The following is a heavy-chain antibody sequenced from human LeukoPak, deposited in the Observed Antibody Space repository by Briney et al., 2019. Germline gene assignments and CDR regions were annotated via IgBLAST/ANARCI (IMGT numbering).Heavy chain of an antibody. CDR2: IYYSGST. Sequence: SETLSLTCTISGVSITSGNYYWSWIRQPPGKGLEWIGYIYYSGSTYYNPSLNSRVIILVDMSKNQFSLKLSSVTAADTAVYYCARGGGRLMIVVDPHAFDIWGQGTMVTVSS. D-gene: IGHD3-22*01. J-gene: IGHJ3*02. CDR3: ARGGGRLMIVVDPHAFDI. V-gene: IGHV4-30-4*01. CDR1: GVSITSGNYY.